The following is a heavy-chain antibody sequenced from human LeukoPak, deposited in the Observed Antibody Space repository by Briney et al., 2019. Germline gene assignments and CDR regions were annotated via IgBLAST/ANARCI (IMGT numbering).Heavy chain of an antibody. Sequence: SETLSLTCTVSGGSISSYYWSWIRQPPGKGLEWIGYIYYSGSTNYNPSLKSRVTISVDTSKNQFSLKLSSVTAADTAVYYCARRPGSGWYYFDYWGQGTLVTVSS. D-gene: IGHD6-19*01. CDR2: IYYSGST. V-gene: IGHV4-59*08. J-gene: IGHJ4*02. CDR3: ARRPGSGWYYFDY. CDR1: GGSISSYY.